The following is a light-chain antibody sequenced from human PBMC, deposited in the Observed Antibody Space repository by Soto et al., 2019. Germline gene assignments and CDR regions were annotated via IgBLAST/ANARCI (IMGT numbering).Light chain of an antibody. CDR2: GAS. J-gene: IGKJ2*01. V-gene: IGKV3-20*01. CDR3: QQYGSPPYT. CDR1: QSVRNSY. Sequence: EILLTQSPGTLSLSPGERVTLSCRATQSVRNSYLAWYQQKPGQAPRLLIYGASGRATGIPDRFSGSGSGTDLTLSISRLEPEDFAVYYCQQYGSPPYTFGQGTKLEI.